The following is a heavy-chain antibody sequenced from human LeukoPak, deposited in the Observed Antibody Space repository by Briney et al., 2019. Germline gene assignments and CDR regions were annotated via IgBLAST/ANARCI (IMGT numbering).Heavy chain of an antibody. CDR3: ARATTHYGMDV. V-gene: IGHV4-34*01. CDR2: INHSGST. CDR1: GGSFSGYY. Sequence: SETLSITCAVYGGSFSGYYWSWIRQPPGKGLEWIGEINHSGSTNYNPSLKSRVTISVDTSKNQFSLKLSSVTAADTAVYYCARATTHYGMDVWGQGTTVTVSS. J-gene: IGHJ6*02. D-gene: IGHD5-12*01.